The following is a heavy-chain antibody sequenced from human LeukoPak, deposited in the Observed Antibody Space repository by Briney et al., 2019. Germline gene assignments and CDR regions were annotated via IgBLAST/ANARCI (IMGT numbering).Heavy chain of an antibody. CDR3: AREYGRASGSVSDY. CDR1: GFSFSSYG. Sequence: GGSLRLSCAASGFSFSSYGMSWVRQAPGKGLEWVSYISSSSSTIYYADSVKGRFTISRDNAKNSLYLQMNSLRDEDTAVYYCAREYGRASGSVSDYWGQGTLVTASA. V-gene: IGHV3-48*02. CDR2: ISSSSSTI. J-gene: IGHJ4*02. D-gene: IGHD3-10*01.